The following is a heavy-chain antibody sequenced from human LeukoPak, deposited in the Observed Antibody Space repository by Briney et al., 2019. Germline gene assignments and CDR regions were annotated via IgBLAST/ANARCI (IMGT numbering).Heavy chain of an antibody. J-gene: IGHJ4*02. Sequence: GGSLRLSCAASGFTFSSYSMNWVRQAPGKGLEWVSSISSSSSYIYYADSVKGRFTISRDNAKNSLYLQMNSLRAEDTAVYYCAKRSRYGSGSYYSYWGQGTLVTVSS. CDR2: ISSSSSYI. V-gene: IGHV3-21*04. CDR1: GFTFSSYS. D-gene: IGHD3-10*01. CDR3: AKRSRYGSGSYYSY.